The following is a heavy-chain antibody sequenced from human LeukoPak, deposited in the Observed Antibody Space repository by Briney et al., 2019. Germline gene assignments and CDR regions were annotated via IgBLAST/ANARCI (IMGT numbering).Heavy chain of an antibody. V-gene: IGHV3-23*01. CDR3: AKDDAATHYYFDY. Sequence: GGSLRLSCVASGFSFNRYGMYWVRQAPGKGLEWVAVISQRGDITKYADSVRGRFTISRDNSKDTLYLQMNSLRAEDTAIYYCAKDDAATHYYFDYWGQGTLVTVSS. D-gene: IGHD2-15*01. J-gene: IGHJ4*02. CDR2: ISQRGDIT. CDR1: GFSFNRYG.